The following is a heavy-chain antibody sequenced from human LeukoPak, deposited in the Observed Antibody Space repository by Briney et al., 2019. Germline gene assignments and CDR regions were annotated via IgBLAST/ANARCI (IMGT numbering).Heavy chain of an antibody. D-gene: IGHD3-10*01. CDR2: IYASGST. V-gene: IGHV4-4*07. CDR3: ARTSARGAQFDY. Sequence: SETLSLTCTVSGGSISNYYWSWIRQPAGMGLEWIGRIYASGSTNYNPSLKSRVTMSVDTSNNQFSLNPSSVTAADTAVYYCARTSARGAQFDYWGQGTLVTVS. J-gene: IGHJ4*02. CDR1: GGSISNYY.